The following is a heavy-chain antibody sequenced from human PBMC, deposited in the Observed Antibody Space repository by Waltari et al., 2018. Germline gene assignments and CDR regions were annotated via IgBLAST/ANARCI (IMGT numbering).Heavy chain of an antibody. CDR3: ARQEQGVLDY. CDR1: GGSISSSSYY. Sequence: QLQLQESGPGLVKPSETLSLTCTVSGGSISSSSYYWGWIRQPPGKGLEWFGGIYYGGGTSCNPTLKSRFTISVDTSKNQFSLKLGSVTAADTAVYYCARQEQGVLDYWGQGTLVTVSS. D-gene: IGHD3-16*01. V-gene: IGHV4-39*01. CDR2: IYYGGGT. J-gene: IGHJ4*02.